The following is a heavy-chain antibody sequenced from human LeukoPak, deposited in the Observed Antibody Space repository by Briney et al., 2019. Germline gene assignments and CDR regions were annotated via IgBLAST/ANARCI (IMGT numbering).Heavy chain of an antibody. V-gene: IGHV3-74*01. CDR1: GFTFSSYW. Sequence: GGSLRLSCAASGFTFSSYWMHWVRQAPGKGLVWVSRINTDGSSTSYADSVKGRFTISRDNAKNTLYLQMNSLRAEDTAVYYCAKEPYSSSWSGYYYYYMDVWGKGTTVTVSS. CDR3: AKEPYSSSWSGYYYYYMDV. D-gene: IGHD6-13*01. CDR2: INTDGSST. J-gene: IGHJ6*03.